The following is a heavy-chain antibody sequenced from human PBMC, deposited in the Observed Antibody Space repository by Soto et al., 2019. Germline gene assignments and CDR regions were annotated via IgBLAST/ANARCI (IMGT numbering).Heavy chain of an antibody. D-gene: IGHD4-17*01. CDR2: IYYSGST. V-gene: IGHV4-39*01. CDR1: GGSISSSSYY. J-gene: IGHJ5*02. Sequence: SETLSLTCTVSGGSISSSSYYWGWIRQPPGKGLEWIGSIYYSGSTYYNPSLKSRVTISVDTSKNQFSLKLGSVTAADTAVYYCAMIHDYGDYGWFDPWGQGTLVTVSS. CDR3: AMIHDYGDYGWFDP.